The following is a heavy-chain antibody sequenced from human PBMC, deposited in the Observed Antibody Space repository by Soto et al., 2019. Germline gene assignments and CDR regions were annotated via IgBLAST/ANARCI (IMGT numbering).Heavy chain of an antibody. J-gene: IGHJ6*02. Sequence: SETLSLTCTVSGGSISSGGYYGSWILQHPGKGLEWIGYIYYSVSTYYNPSLKSRVTISVDTSKNQFSLKLSSVNAADTAVYYSARGVDIAAAGTDYYGMDVWGQGTTVTV. D-gene: IGHD6-13*01. CDR1: GGSISSGGYY. V-gene: IGHV4-31*03. CDR2: IYYSVST. CDR3: ARGVDIAAAGTDYYGMDV.